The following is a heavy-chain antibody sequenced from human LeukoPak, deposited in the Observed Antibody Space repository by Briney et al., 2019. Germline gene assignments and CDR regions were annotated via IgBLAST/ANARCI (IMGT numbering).Heavy chain of an antibody. Sequence: PSETLSLTCIVSGGSISSSSYYWGWIRQPPGKGLEWIGNIFYTGSTYYNPSLKSRVTISVDTSKNQFSLKVSSVTAADTAVYYCARRAGFRAFDIWGQGTMVTVPS. CDR3: ARRAGFRAFDI. CDR1: GGSISSSSYY. J-gene: IGHJ3*02. V-gene: IGHV4-39*01. CDR2: IFYTGST.